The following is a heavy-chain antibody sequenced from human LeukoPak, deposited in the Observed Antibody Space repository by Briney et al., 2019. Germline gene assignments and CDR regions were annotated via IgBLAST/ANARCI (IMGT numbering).Heavy chain of an antibody. CDR2: INPNSGST. D-gene: IGHD1-1*01. J-gene: IGHJ5*02. V-gene: IGHV1-2*02. Sequence: ASVKVSCKASGYTFTGYYMRWVRQAPGQGLEWMGWINPNSGSTNYAQKFQGRVTMTRDTSISIAYMELSRLRSDDTAVYYCARQLETTGGWFDPWGQGTLVTVSS. CDR3: ARQLETTGGWFDP. CDR1: GYTFTGYY.